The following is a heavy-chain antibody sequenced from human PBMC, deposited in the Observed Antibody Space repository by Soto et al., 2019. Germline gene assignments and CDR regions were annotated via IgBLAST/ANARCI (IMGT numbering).Heavy chain of an antibody. CDR2: ISGSGGTT. D-gene: IGHD2-15*01. Sequence: EVQFLESGGGLVQPGGSLGLSCAASEFTFSTYVMTWVRQAPGKGLEWVSSISGSGGTTYYADAVKGRFTISRDNSKTTLYLHMNSLRAEDTALYCCARSGTNAFDLWGQGTMVTVSS. J-gene: IGHJ3*01. CDR3: ARSGTNAFDL. CDR1: EFTFSTYV. V-gene: IGHV3-23*01.